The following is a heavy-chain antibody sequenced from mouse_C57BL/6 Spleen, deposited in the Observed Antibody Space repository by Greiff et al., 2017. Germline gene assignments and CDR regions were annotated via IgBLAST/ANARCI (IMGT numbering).Heavy chain of an antibody. CDR1: GYTFTSYW. D-gene: IGHD1-1*01. V-gene: IGHV1-55*01. CDR3: ASITTVVATVDAYYAMDY. J-gene: IGHJ4*01. CDR2: IYPGSGST. Sequence: QVQLQQPGAELVKPGASVKMSCKASGYTFTSYWITWVKQRPGQGLEWIGDIYPGSGSTNYNEKFKGKATLTVDTSSSTASMQLSSLTSGDSAVYCCASITTVVATVDAYYAMDYWGQGTSVTVSS.